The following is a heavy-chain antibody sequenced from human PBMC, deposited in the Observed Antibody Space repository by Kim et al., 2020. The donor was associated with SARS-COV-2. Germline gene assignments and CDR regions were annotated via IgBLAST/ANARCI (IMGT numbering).Heavy chain of an antibody. D-gene: IGHD5-18*01. Sequence: YAASVKGRFTISRDDSKSIAYLQMNSLKTEDTAVYYCTRVWRWIQLPFDYWGQGILVTVSS. V-gene: IGHV3-49*02. CDR3: TRVWRWIQLPFDY. J-gene: IGHJ4*02.